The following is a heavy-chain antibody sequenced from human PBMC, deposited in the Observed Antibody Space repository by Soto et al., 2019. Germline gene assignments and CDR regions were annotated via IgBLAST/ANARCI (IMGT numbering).Heavy chain of an antibody. CDR2: ISYDGSNK. Sequence: PGGSLRLSCAASGFTFSNYAMHWVRQAPGKGLEWVALISYDGSNKYYADSVKGRFTISRDNSKNTLYLQMNSLRAEDTAVYYCAREPHGYNYRLLDHWGQGTLVTVSS. J-gene: IGHJ4*02. CDR1: GFTFSNYA. V-gene: IGHV3-30-3*01. CDR3: AREPHGYNYRLLDH. D-gene: IGHD5-12*01.